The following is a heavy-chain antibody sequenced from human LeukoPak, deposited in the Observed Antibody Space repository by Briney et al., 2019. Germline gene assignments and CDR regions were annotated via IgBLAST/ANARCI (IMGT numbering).Heavy chain of an antibody. CDR3: ARDPRIAVAGSYYMDV. V-gene: IGHV3-21*01. J-gene: IGHJ6*03. Sequence: PGGSLRLSCAASGFTFSSFSMNWVRQARGKGVEGVSSISTSSGDIYYADSVKGRFTISRDNAKNSLYLQMTRLRAEGTAVYSCARDPRIAVAGSYYMDVWGKGTTVTVSS. CDR1: GFTFSSFS. D-gene: IGHD6-19*01. CDR2: ISTSSGDI.